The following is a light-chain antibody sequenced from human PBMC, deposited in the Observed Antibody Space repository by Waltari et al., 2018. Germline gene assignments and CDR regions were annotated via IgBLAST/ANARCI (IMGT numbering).Light chain of an antibody. Sequence: SYVLTQPPSESVAPGKTARITCGGKNIGRKSVHWYQQKPGQAPVLVLYYDSDRPSGIPERFSGTKSGNTATLTISRAEAGDEADYYCQVWDSSSDHVVFGGGTKLTVL. CDR2: YDS. CDR1: NIGRKS. V-gene: IGLV3-21*04. CDR3: QVWDSSSDHVV. J-gene: IGLJ2*01.